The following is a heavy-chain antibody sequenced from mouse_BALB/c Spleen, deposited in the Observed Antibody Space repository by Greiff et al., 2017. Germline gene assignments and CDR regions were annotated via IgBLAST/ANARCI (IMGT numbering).Heavy chain of an antibody. D-gene: IGHD2-4*01. CDR1: GFTFSSYT. V-gene: IGHV5-6-4*01. Sequence: DVMLVESGGGLVKPGGSLKLSCAASGFTFSSYTMSWVRQTPEKRLEWVATISSGGSYTYYPDSVKGRFTISGDNAKNTLYLQMSSLKSEDTAMYYCTRGGNDYAWFAYWGQGTLVTVSA. CDR3: TRGGNDYAWFAY. CDR2: ISSGGSYT. J-gene: IGHJ3*01.